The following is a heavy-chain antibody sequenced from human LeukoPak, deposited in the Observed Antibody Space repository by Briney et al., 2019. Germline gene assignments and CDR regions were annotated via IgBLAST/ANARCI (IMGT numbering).Heavy chain of an antibody. J-gene: IGHJ4*02. CDR3: ANTRDAYNHGRFDY. Sequence: GGSLRLSCAASGITVSSNYMSWVRQAPGKGLEWVSVIYSDDTTHYAESVKGRFTISRDNPKNTLYLQMNSLRDEDTAVYYRANTRDAYNHGRFDYWGQGTLVTVSS. CDR2: IYSDDTT. CDR1: GITVSSNY. D-gene: IGHD5-24*01. V-gene: IGHV3-66*01.